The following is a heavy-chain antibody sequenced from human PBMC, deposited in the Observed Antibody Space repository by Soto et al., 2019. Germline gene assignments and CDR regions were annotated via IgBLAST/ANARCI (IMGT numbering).Heavy chain of an antibody. J-gene: IGHJ4*02. CDR2: IIPILDTT. CDR3: ASGVTTVTRRFDF. D-gene: IGHD4-4*01. Sequence: QVQVVQSGAEVKKPGSSVRVSCKASGGTSSSYAITWVRQAPGQGLEWMGGIIPILDTTDYAQKFQGRVTFTADESTSTVYMELSSLTSEDTAVYYCASGVTTVTRRFDFWGQGTLVTVSS. CDR1: GGTSSSYA. V-gene: IGHV1-69*01.